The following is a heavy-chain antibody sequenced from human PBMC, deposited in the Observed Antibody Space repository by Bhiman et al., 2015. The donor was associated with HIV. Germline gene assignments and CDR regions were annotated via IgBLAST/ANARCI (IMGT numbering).Heavy chain of an antibody. CDR2: ISYDGSNK. V-gene: IGHV3-30*03. J-gene: IGHJ5*02. Sequence: QVQLVESGGGVVQPGRSLRLSCAASGFTFSTSGMHWVRQAPGKGMEWVAVISYDGSNKYYADSVKGRFTISRDNAKNSLFLQMNSLRAEDTAVYYCARADFGDYPRWFDLWGRGALVTVSS. CDR1: GFTFSTSG. D-gene: IGHD4-17*01. CDR3: ARADFGDYPRWFDL.